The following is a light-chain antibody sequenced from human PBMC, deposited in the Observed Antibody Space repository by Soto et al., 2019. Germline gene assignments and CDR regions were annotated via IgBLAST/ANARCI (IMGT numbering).Light chain of an antibody. CDR3: QQYYSTPST. Sequence: DIVMTQSPDSLAVSLGERATINCKSSQSVLYSSNNKNYLAWYQRKPGQPPKLLIYWASTRESGVPDRFSGSGSGTDFPLTISSLQAEDVAVYHCQQYYSTPSTFGQGTKVEIK. V-gene: IGKV4-1*01. CDR2: WAS. CDR1: QSVLYSSNNKNY. J-gene: IGKJ1*01.